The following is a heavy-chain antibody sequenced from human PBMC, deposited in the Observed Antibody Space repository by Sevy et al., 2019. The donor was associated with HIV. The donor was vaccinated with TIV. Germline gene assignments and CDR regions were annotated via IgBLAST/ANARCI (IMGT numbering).Heavy chain of an antibody. V-gene: IGHV3-21*01. CDR2: SSSSSNYI. CDR1: GFTFSIYS. CDR3: ARDGGRIAMVQGVLAYYHGMDV. Sequence: GGSLRLSCAASGFTFSIYSMNWVRQAPGKGLEWVSSSSSSSNYIYYADSVKGRFTISRDNAKNSLYLQMNSLRAEDTAVYYCARDGGRIAMVQGVLAYYHGMDVWGQGTTVTVSS. J-gene: IGHJ6*02. D-gene: IGHD3-10*01.